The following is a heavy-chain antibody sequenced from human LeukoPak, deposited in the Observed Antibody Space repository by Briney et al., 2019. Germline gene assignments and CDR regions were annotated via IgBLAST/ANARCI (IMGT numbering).Heavy chain of an antibody. CDR3: VSGSRKLFGY. V-gene: IGHV4-59*12. J-gene: IGHJ4*02. CDR2: IYYSGGT. Sequence: PSETLSLTCTVSGGSISSYYWSWIRQPPGKGLEWIGYIYYSGGTNYNPSLKSRVTMSVDTSKNQFSLKLSSVTAADTAVYYCVSGSRKLFGYWGQGTLVTVSS. D-gene: IGHD3-10*01. CDR1: GGSISSYY.